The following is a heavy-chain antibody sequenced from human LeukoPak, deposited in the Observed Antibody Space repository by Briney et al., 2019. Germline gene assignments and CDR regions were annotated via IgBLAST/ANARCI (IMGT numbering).Heavy chain of an antibody. V-gene: IGHV3-48*01. CDR1: GIIFSSYG. Sequence: GGSLRLSCAASGIIFSSYGMHWVRQAPGKGLEWVSYISSSSSTIYYADSVKGRFTISRDNAKNSLYLQMNSLRAEDTAVYYCARDKEKGGSGSKFDYWGQGTLVTVSS. D-gene: IGHD3-10*01. CDR2: ISSSSSTI. J-gene: IGHJ4*02. CDR3: ARDKEKGGSGSKFDY.